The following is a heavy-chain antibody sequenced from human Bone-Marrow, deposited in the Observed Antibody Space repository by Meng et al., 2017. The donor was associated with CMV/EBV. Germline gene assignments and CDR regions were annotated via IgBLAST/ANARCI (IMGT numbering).Heavy chain of an antibody. V-gene: IGHV3-74*01. J-gene: IGHJ4*02. CDR2: INSDGSST. CDR3: ARDGLKGYCSSTSCYCY. D-gene: IGHD2-2*01. Sequence: GGSLRLSCAASGFTFSSYWMHWVRQAPGKGLVWVSRINSDGSSTSYADSVKGRFTISRDNAKNTLYLQMNSLRAEDTAVYYCARDGLKGYCSSTSCYCYWGQGTLVTVSS. CDR1: GFTFSSYW.